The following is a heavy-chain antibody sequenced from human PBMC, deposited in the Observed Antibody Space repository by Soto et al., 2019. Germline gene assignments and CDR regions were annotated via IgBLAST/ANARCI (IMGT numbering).Heavy chain of an antibody. CDR2: IYYSGST. CDR3: ARDDTAMVTP. V-gene: IGHV4-59*01. CDR1: GGSISSYY. D-gene: IGHD5-18*01. Sequence: LSLTCTVSGGSISSYYWSWIRQPPGKGLEWIGYIYYSGSTNYNPSLKSRVTISVDTSKNQFSLKLSSVTAADTAVYYCARDDTAMVTPWGQGTLVTVSS. J-gene: IGHJ5*02.